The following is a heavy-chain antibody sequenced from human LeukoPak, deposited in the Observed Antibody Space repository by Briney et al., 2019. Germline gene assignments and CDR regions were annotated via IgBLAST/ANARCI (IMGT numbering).Heavy chain of an antibody. Sequence: SQTLSLTCTVSGGSISSGDYYWCWIRQPPGKGLEWIGYIYYSGSTYYNPSLKSRVTISVDTSKNQFSLKLSSVTAADTAVYYCARGPTIVVVVAAIWFDPWGQGTLVTVSS. V-gene: IGHV4-30-4*01. CDR3: ARGPTIVVVVAAIWFDP. J-gene: IGHJ5*02. CDR2: IYYSGST. CDR1: GGSISSGDYY. D-gene: IGHD2-15*01.